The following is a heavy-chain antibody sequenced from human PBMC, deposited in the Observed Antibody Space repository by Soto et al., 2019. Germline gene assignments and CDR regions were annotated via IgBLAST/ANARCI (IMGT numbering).Heavy chain of an antibody. V-gene: IGHV3-7*03. D-gene: IGHD3-10*01. J-gene: IGHJ4*02. CDR1: GFSFSSYW. CDR2: VNEAGTEK. Sequence: LRLSCAASGFSFSSYWMYWVRQAPGKGLEWVANVNEAGTEKNYVDSVKGRFTISRDNATNTMYLQMNSLRVEDTAVYYCANTYGPLAFDYWGQGTLVTVSS. CDR3: ANTYGPLAFDY.